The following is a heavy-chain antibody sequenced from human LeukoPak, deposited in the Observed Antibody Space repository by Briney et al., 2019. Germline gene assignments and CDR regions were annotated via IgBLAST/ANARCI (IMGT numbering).Heavy chain of an antibody. Sequence: GGSLRLSCAASGFTFSSYWMSWVRQAPGKGLEWVANIKQDGSEKYYVDSVKGRFTISRDNAKNSLYLQMNSLRAEDTAVYYCARWGYGSGKYYYYYYYMDVWGKGTTVTVSS. CDR2: IKQDGSEK. V-gene: IGHV3-7*01. J-gene: IGHJ6*03. CDR3: ARWGYGSGKYYYYYYYMDV. CDR1: GFTFSSYW. D-gene: IGHD3-10*01.